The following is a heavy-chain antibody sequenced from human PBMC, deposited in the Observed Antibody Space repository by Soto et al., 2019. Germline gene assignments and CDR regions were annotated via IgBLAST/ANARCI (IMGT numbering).Heavy chain of an antibody. CDR3: ARGGSCSGGSCYVGPLGY. J-gene: IGHJ4*02. D-gene: IGHD2-15*01. V-gene: IGHV4-31*03. CDR2: IYYSGST. CDR1: GGSISSGGYY. Sequence: QVQLQESGPGLVKPSQTLSLTCTVSGGSISSGGYYWSWIRRHPGKGLEWIGYIYYSGSTYYNPSLKSRVTISVDSAKNQLPLKLRYVTAADTAVYYGARGGSCSGGSCYVGPLGYWGQGTLVTFAS.